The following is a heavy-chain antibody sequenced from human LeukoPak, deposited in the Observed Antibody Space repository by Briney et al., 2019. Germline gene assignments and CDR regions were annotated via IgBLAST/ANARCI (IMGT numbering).Heavy chain of an antibody. J-gene: IGHJ4*02. CDR2: IKDGGSEK. D-gene: IGHD1-26*01. V-gene: IGHV3-7*05. CDR3: AKLGATDGLDY. CDR1: GFSFSIYW. Sequence: GGSLRLSCAASGFSFSIYWMTWVRQAPGQGLEWVANIKDGGSEKHYVDSVKGRFTISRDDAKNSLYLQMNSLRAEDTAVYYCAKLGATDGLDYWGQGTLVTVSS.